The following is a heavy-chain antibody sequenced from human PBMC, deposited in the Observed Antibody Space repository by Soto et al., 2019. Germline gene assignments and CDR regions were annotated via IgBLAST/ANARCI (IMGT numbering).Heavy chain of an antibody. D-gene: IGHD3-9*01. J-gene: IGHJ3*02. CDR2: ISSSSSTI. CDR3: ARFGDFDWLSDAFDI. CDR1: GFTFSSYS. Sequence: EVQLVESGGGLVQPGGSLRLSCAASGFTFSSYSMNWVRQAPGKGLEWVSYISSSSSTIYYADSVKGRFTISRDNAKNSLYLQMNSLRAEDTAVYYSARFGDFDWLSDAFDIWGQGTMVTVSS. V-gene: IGHV3-48*01.